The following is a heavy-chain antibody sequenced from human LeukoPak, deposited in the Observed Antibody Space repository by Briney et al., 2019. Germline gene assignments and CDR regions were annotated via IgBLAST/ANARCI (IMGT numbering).Heavy chain of an antibody. CDR1: GGAFSSYA. Sequence: WASVKVSCKASGGAFSSYAISWVRQAPGQGLEWMGGIIPIFGTANYAQKFQGRVTITTDESTSTAYMELSSLRSEDTAVYYCARSGVGSGSYVDYWGQGTLVTVSS. CDR3: ARSGVGSGSYVDY. V-gene: IGHV1-69*05. J-gene: IGHJ4*02. D-gene: IGHD3-10*01. CDR2: IIPIFGTA.